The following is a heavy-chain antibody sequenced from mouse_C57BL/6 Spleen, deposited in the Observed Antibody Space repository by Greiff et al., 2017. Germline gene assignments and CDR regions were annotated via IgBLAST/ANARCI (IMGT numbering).Heavy chain of an antibody. CDR3: ARSDWDGFFDY. CDR2: INPSNGGT. D-gene: IGHD4-1*01. V-gene: IGHV1-53*01. Sequence: VQLQQPGTELVKPGASVKLSCKASGYTFTSYWMHWVKQRPGQGLEWIGNINPSNGGTNYNETFKSKATLTVDKSSSTAYMQLSSLTSEDSAVSYWARSDWDGFFDYWGQGTTLTVSS. CDR1: GYTFTSYW. J-gene: IGHJ2*01.